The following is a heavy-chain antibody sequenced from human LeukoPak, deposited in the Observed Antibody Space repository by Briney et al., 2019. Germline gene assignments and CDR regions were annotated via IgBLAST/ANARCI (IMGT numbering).Heavy chain of an antibody. J-gene: IGHJ4*02. D-gene: IGHD3-10*01. Sequence: SVKVSSTASGGTFISYAISWVRQAPGQGLEWMGGIIPIFGTANYAQKFQGRVTITADESTSTAYMELSSLRSEDTAVYYCARSFPFGELYDWGQGTLVTVSS. V-gene: IGHV1-69*01. CDR2: IIPIFGTA. CDR3: ARSFPFGELYD. CDR1: GGTFISYA.